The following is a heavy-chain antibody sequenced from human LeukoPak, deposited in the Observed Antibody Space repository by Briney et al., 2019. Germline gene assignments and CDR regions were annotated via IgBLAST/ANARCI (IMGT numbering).Heavy chain of an antibody. Sequence: GGSLRHSCAASGFTFSSYWMSWVRQAPGKGLEWVANIKQDGSEKYYVDSVKGRFTISRDSAKNSLYLQMNSLRAEDTAVYYCARDREAVADYYFDYWGQGTLVTVSS. CDR3: ARDREAVADYYFDY. V-gene: IGHV3-7*01. J-gene: IGHJ4*02. D-gene: IGHD6-19*01. CDR2: IKQDGSEK. CDR1: GFTFSSYW.